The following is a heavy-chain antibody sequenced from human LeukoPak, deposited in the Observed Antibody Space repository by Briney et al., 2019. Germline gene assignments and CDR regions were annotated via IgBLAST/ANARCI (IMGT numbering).Heavy chain of an antibody. J-gene: IGHJ6*03. V-gene: IGHV1-8*01. CDR3: ARSPKDIVVVPAYMDV. D-gene: IGHD2-2*01. Sequence: ASVKVSCKASGYTFTSYDINWVRQATGQGLEWMGWMNPNSGNTGYAQKFQGRVTMTRNTSISTAYMELSRLRSDDTAVYYCARSPKDIVVVPAYMDVWGKGTTVTVSS. CDR1: GYTFTSYD. CDR2: MNPNSGNT.